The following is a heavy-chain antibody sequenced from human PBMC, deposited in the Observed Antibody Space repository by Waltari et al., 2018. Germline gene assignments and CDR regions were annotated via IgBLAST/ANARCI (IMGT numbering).Heavy chain of an antibody. D-gene: IGHD3-10*01. Sequence: QVQLVESGGGVVQPGKSLKLSCVASGFSFSSYGMHWIRQAPGKGGGWVAIGWYDGSKQDYAYSVKGLFTISRDNSKNTLDLQVNSLRAEDTAVYYCTRDISGRTAFDIWGQGTMVTVSS. J-gene: IGHJ3*02. CDR2: GWYDGSKQ. V-gene: IGHV3-33*01. CDR3: TRDISGRTAFDI. CDR1: GFSFSSYG.